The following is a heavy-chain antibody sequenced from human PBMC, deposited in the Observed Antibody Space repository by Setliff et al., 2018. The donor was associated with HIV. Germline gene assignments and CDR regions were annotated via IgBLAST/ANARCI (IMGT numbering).Heavy chain of an antibody. CDR1: GGTFSTYA. D-gene: IGHD3-16*01. V-gene: IGHV1-69*13. CDR2: IITIFGTA. J-gene: IGHJ5*02. CDR3: ARDLGINPQGWFDP. Sequence: ASVKVSCKASGGTFSTYAVSWVRQAPGQGLEWMGGIITIFGTANYEQKFQGRFAITADESTSTAYMELSSLRSEDTAVYYCARDLGINPQGWFDPWGQGTLVTVSS.